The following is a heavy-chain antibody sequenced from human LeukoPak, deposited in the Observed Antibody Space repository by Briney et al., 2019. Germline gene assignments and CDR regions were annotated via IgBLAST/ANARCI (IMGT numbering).Heavy chain of an antibody. Sequence: SVKASCKASGGTFSSYAISWVRQAPGQGLEWMGGIIPIFGTANYAQKFQGRVTITADESTSTAYMELSSLRSEDTAVYYCARGPDIVLIESYMDVWGKGTTVTVSS. CDR2: IIPIFGTA. D-gene: IGHD2-8*01. J-gene: IGHJ6*03. CDR1: GGTFSSYA. CDR3: ARGPDIVLIESYMDV. V-gene: IGHV1-69*13.